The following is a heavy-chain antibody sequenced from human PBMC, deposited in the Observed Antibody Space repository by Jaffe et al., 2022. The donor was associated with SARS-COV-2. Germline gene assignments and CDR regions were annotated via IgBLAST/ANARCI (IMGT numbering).Heavy chain of an antibody. D-gene: IGHD3-10*01. J-gene: IGHJ3*02. V-gene: IGHV3-30*04. CDR3: AREESWFGDNAFDI. CDR1: GFTFSSYA. CDR2: ISYDGSNK. Sequence: QVQLVESGGGVVQPGRSLRLSCAASGFTFSSYAMHWVRQAPGKGLEWVAVISYDGSNKYYADSVKGRFTISRDNSKNTLYLQMNSLRAEDTAVYYCAREESWFGDNAFDIWGQGTMVTVSS.